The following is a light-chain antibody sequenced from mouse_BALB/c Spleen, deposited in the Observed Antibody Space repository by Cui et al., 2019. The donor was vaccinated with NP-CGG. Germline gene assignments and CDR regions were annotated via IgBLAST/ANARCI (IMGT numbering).Light chain of an antibody. CDR2: GTN. Sequence: QAVVSQESALTTSPGETVTLTCRSSTGAVTTSNYANWVQEKPDQLFTGLIGGTNNRAPGGPARVSGSLIGDKAALTITGAQTEDEAIYFCALWYSNHWVFGGGTKLTVL. CDR3: ALWYSNHWV. V-gene: IGLV1*01. CDR1: TGAVTTSNY. J-gene: IGLJ1*01.